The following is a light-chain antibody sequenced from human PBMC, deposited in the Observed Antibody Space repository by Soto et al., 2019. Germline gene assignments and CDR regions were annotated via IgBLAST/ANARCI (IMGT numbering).Light chain of an antibody. V-gene: IGKV1-5*03. CDR1: QSIDSW. J-gene: IGKJ1*01. CDR2: KAS. Sequence: DIQMTQSPSTMSASVGDRVTITCRASQSIDSWLAWYQQKPGKAPKFLMYKASNLESGVPLRFSGSGSETEFTLTISSLQPDDFAIYYCQHYKSYPWTFGRGTKVELK. CDR3: QHYKSYPWT.